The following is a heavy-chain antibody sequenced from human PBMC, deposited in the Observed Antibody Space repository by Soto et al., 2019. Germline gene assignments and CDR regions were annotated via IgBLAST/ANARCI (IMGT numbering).Heavy chain of an antibody. CDR1: GYTFTSYA. CDR2: INAGNGNT. D-gene: IGHD6-6*01. CDR3: AREGPTYSSSSVSYYYYYMDV. V-gene: IGHV1-3*01. Sequence: QVQLVQSGAEVKKPGASVKVSCKASGYTFTSYAMHWVRQAPGQRLEWMGWINAGNGNTKYSQKFQGRVTITRDTSASTAYMELSSLRSEDTAVYYCAREGPTYSSSSVSYYYYYMDVWGKGTTVTVSS. J-gene: IGHJ6*03.